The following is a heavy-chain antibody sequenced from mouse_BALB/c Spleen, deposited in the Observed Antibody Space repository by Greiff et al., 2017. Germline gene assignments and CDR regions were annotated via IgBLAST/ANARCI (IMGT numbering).Heavy chain of an antibody. CDR2: ISYSGST. Sequence: EVQLQESGPGLVKPSQSLSLTCTVTGYSITSDYAWNWIRQFPGNKLEWMGYISYSGSTSYNPSLKSRISITRDTSKNQFFLQLNSVTTEDTATYYCARFYDGYYDDWGQGTTLTVSS. J-gene: IGHJ2*01. CDR1: GYSITSDYA. CDR3: ARFYDGYYDD. V-gene: IGHV3-2*02. D-gene: IGHD2-3*01.